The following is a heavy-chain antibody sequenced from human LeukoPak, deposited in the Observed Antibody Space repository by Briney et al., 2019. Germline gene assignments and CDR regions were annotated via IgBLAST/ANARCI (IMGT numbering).Heavy chain of an antibody. CDR1: GGSISDYY. D-gene: IGHD1-1*01. J-gene: IGHJ5*02. Sequence: SETLSLTCTISGGSISDYYWSWIRQPPGKGLEWIGYIYYSGTTNYNPSLKSRVTLSIDTSKNQFSLKLSSVTAADTAVYYCARPGLPRQTTVWFDPWGPGTLVTVSS. CDR3: ARPGLPRQTTVWFDP. CDR2: IYYSGTT. V-gene: IGHV4-59*01.